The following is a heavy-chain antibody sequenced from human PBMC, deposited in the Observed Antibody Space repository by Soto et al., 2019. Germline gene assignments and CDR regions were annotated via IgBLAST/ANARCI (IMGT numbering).Heavy chain of an antibody. J-gene: IGHJ4*02. Sequence: LRLSCAASGFTFSSYSMNWVRQAPGKGLEWISYISTTSSSIYYADSVKGRFTISRDNAKNSLFLQMNSLRDEDTAVYYCARKGVAFDYWGQGALVTVSS. D-gene: IGHD3-3*01. V-gene: IGHV3-48*02. CDR2: ISTTSSSI. CDR3: ARKGVAFDY. CDR1: GFTFSSYS.